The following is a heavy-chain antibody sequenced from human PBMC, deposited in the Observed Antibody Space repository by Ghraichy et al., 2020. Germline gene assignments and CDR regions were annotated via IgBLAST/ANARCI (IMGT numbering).Heavy chain of an antibody. J-gene: IGHJ4*02. CDR3: AKDPKIIVGATTGDY. CDR2: ISGSGGST. D-gene: IGHD1-26*01. CDR1: GFTFSSYA. V-gene: IGHV3-23*01. Sequence: GESLNISCAASGFTFSSYAMSWVRQAPGKGLEWVSAISGSGGSTYYADSVKGRFTISRDNSKNTLYLQMNSLRAEDTAVYYCAKDPKIIVGATTGDYWGQGTLVTVSS.